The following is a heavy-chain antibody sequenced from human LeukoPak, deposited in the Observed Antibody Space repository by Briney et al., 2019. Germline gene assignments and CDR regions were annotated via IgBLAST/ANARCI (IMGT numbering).Heavy chain of an antibody. CDR1: GGSFSGYY. D-gene: IGHD5-12*01. CDR3: ARGRMWIRSFDY. CDR2: INHSGST. J-gene: IGHJ4*02. Sequence: SETLSLTCAVYGGSFSGYYWSWIRQPPGKGLEWIGEINHSGSTNYNPSLKSRVTISVDTSKNQFSLKLSSVTAADTAVYYCARGRMWIRSFDYWGQGTLVTVSS. V-gene: IGHV4-34*01.